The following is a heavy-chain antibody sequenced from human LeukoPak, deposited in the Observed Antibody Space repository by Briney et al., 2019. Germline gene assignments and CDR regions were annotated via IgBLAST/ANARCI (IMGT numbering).Heavy chain of an antibody. Sequence: KASETLSLTCTVSGGSISSSSYYWGWTRQPPGKGLEWIGSIYYSGSTYYNPSLKSRVTISVDTSKNQFSLKLSSVTAADTAVYYCARTRATVTDYWGQGTLVTVSS. D-gene: IGHD4-17*01. CDR1: GGSISSSSYY. V-gene: IGHV4-39*01. CDR2: IYYSGST. J-gene: IGHJ4*02. CDR3: ARTRATVTDY.